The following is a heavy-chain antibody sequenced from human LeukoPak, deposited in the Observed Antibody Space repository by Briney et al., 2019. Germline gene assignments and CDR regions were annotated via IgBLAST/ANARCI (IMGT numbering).Heavy chain of an antibody. Sequence: ASVKVSCKASGYTFTSYAMNWVRQAPGQGLEWMGWISAYNGNTNYTQKLQGRVTMTTDTSTSTAYMELRSLRSDDTAVYYCVLYSGYDSFDYWGQGTLVTVSS. J-gene: IGHJ4*02. D-gene: IGHD5-12*01. CDR1: GYTFTSYA. CDR2: ISAYNGNT. V-gene: IGHV1-18*01. CDR3: VLYSGYDSFDY.